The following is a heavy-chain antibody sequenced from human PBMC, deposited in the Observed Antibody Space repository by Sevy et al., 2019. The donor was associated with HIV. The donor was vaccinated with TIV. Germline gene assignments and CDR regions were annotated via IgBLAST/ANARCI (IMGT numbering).Heavy chain of an antibody. CDR3: AGNLYGSGTFDY. D-gene: IGHD3-10*01. V-gene: IGHV1-8*01. CDR1: GYTFTSYD. Sequence: ASVKVSCKASGYTFTSYDINWVRQAAGQGLEWVGWMTPSSRETGYAQKFEGRITMTGDTSISTAYLELSSLTSEDTALYFCAGNLYGSGTFDYWGQGTLVTVSS. J-gene: IGHJ4*02. CDR2: MTPSSRET.